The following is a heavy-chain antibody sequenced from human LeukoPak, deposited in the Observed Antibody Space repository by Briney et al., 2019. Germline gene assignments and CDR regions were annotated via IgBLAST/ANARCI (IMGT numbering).Heavy chain of an antibody. CDR2: IESDGRRT. Sequence: GGSLRLSCAGSGFTFSSTWMHGVRQVPGKELVWAARIESDGRRTTYAESVKGRFTISRDNAKNTLYLEMNSLRVEDTAVYYCARDWYHAIDYWGQGILVTVSS. V-gene: IGHV3-74*03. CDR3: ARDWYHAIDY. CDR1: GFTFSSTW. D-gene: IGHD2-2*01. J-gene: IGHJ4*02.